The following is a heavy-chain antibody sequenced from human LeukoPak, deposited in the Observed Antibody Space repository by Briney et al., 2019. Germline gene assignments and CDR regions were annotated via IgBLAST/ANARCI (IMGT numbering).Heavy chain of an antibody. Sequence: GGSLRLSCAASGFTFTSYAMSWVRQAPGKGLEWVSAISASGASTYYADSVKGRFTISRDKNTLFLQMDSLRTEDTAVYYCAKLLGGPCSYWGQGTLVTVSS. D-gene: IGHD7-27*01. CDR1: GFTFTSYA. J-gene: IGHJ4*02. CDR3: AKLLGGPCSY. CDR2: ISASGAST. V-gene: IGHV3-23*01.